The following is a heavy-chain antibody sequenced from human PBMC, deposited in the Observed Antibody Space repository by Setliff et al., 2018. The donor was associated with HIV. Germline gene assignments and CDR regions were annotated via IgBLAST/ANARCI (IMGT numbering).Heavy chain of an antibody. CDR3: ARGGYSYGFGRHRAYFQY. J-gene: IGHJ1*01. V-gene: IGHV4-34*01. CDR1: GGSFSAYY. CDR2: INHSGST. D-gene: IGHD5-18*01. Sequence: SETLSLTCAVYGGSFSAYYWSWIRQTPGKGLEWIGEINHSGSTNYNPSLMSRVTMSVDTSKNQFSLKLSSVTAADTAVFYCARGGYSYGFGRHRAYFQYWGQGTQVTVSS.